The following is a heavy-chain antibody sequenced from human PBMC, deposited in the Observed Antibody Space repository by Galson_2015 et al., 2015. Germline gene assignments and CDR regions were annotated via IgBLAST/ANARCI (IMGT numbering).Heavy chain of an antibody. CDR3: ARGLIGSEVY. Sequence: SLRLSCAASGFTFSNYWMHWVRQAPGKGLAWVSRVNSDGSGTNYAASVKGRFTISRDNAKNTLYLQMNSLRAEDTAVYYCARGLIGSEVYWGQGTLVTVSS. CDR1: GFTFSNYW. J-gene: IGHJ4*02. D-gene: IGHD1-14*01. V-gene: IGHV3-74*01. CDR2: VNSDGSGT.